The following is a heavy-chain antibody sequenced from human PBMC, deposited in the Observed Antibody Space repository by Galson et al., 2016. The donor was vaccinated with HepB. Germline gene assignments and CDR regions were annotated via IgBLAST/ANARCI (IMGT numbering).Heavy chain of an antibody. Sequence: SVKVSCKASGYSFNYHAIHWVHQAPGQRLEWMGWINVINGNIKYADNFQGRLTITRDTPASTAYMELGSLKSEDTAVYYCARDRGYTSIWNWFDPWGQGTLVTVSS. D-gene: IGHD3-3*02. V-gene: IGHV1-3*01. J-gene: IGHJ5*02. CDR3: ARDRGYTSIWNWFDP. CDR2: INVINGNI. CDR1: GYSFNYHA.